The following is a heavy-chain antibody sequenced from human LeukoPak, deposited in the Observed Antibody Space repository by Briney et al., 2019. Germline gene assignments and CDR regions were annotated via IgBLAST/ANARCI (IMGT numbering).Heavy chain of an antibody. V-gene: IGHV4-30-4*08. CDR2: IYYSRST. CDR3: ARVGTAGDFTYLDY. J-gene: IGHJ4*02. Sequence: SQTLSLTCTVSGGPISSGDYYWSWIRQPPGKGLEWIGYIYYSRSTYYNPSLKSRVTISLDTSKNQFSLKLSSVTGSDTDVYDCARVGTAGDFTYLDYWGQGTLVTVSS. CDR1: GGPISSGDYY. D-gene: IGHD3-3*01.